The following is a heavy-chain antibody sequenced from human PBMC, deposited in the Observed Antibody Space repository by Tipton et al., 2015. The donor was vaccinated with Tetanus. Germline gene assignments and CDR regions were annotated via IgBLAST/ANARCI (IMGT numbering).Heavy chain of an antibody. CDR3: ARRVVGATLDY. V-gene: IGHV4-59*12. D-gene: IGHD1-26*01. J-gene: IGHJ4*02. Sequence: LRLSCTVSGGSISSYYWSWIRQPPGKGLEWIGYIYYTGNTYYNPSLKSRVTLSIDMSKNQFSLRLSSVTAADTAVYFCARRVVGATLDYWGQGSLVTVSS. CDR2: IYYTGNT. CDR1: GGSISSYY.